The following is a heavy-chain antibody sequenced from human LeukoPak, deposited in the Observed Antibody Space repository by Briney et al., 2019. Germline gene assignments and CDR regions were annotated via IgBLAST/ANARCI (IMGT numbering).Heavy chain of an antibody. D-gene: IGHD3-22*01. CDR1: GGSFSGYY. Sequence: PSETLSLTCAVYGGSFSGYYWSWIRQPPGKGLEWIGEINHSGSTNYNPSLKSRVTISVDTSKNQFSLKLSSVTAADTAVYYCARGGGYFLIDAFDIWGQGTMLTVSS. CDR2: INHSGST. CDR3: ARGGGYFLIDAFDI. V-gene: IGHV4-34*01. J-gene: IGHJ3*02.